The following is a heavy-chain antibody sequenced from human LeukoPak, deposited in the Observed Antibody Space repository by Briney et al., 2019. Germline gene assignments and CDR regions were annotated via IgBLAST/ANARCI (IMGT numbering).Heavy chain of an antibody. CDR2: IWYDGSNK. CDR1: GFTFSSYG. D-gene: IGHD6-19*01. CDR3: ARDLRQWNYYYYGMDV. V-gene: IGHV3-33*01. Sequence: GGSLRLSCAASGFTFSSYGMHWVRQAPGKGLKWVAVIWYDGSNKYYADSVKGRFTISRDNSKNTLYLQMNSLRAEDTAVYYCARDLRQWNYYYYGMDVWGQGTTVTVSS. J-gene: IGHJ6*02.